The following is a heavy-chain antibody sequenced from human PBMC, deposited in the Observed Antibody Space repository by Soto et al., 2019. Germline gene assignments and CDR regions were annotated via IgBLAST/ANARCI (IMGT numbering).Heavy chain of an antibody. Sequence: PGGSLRLSCAASGFTFSSYAMHWVRQAPGKGLEWVAVISYDGSNKYYADSVKGRFTISRDNSKNTLYLQMNSLRAEDTAVYYCAKDEDTAMVEPNFDYWGQGTLVTVSS. V-gene: IGHV3-30-3*01. CDR2: ISYDGSNK. J-gene: IGHJ4*02. CDR3: AKDEDTAMVEPNFDY. CDR1: GFTFSSYA. D-gene: IGHD5-18*01.